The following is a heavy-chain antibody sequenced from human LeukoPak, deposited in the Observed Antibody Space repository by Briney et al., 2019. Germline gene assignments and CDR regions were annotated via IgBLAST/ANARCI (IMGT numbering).Heavy chain of an antibody. J-gene: IGHJ4*02. CDR3: ARGGRGSYYFEPYDY. Sequence: ASVKDSFKASGYTFTDYYMHWVRQAAGEGLEGVGWINPNNGGTNYAQKFQGRVTMTRDTSISTAYMELSRLRSDDTAVYYCARGGRGSYYFEPYDYWGQGTLVTVSS. CDR1: GYTFTDYY. V-gene: IGHV1-2*02. D-gene: IGHD1-26*01. CDR2: INPNNGGT.